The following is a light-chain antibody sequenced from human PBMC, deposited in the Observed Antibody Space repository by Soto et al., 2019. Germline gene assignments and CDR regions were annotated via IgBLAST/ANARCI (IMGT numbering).Light chain of an antibody. Sequence: IQLTQSPSSLSAFVGDRVTITCRASQDIDNYLAWYQQKPGRAPSLLLYAASTLQSGVPSRFSGSRSGTYFTLTISSLQPEDYATYFCQQFNSYPPLFTFGPGTKVDIK. V-gene: IGKV1-9*01. J-gene: IGKJ3*01. CDR3: QQFNSYPPLFT. CDR1: QDIDNY. CDR2: AAS.